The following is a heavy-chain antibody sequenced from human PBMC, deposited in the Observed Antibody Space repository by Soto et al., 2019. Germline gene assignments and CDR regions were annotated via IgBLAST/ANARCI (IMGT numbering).Heavy chain of an antibody. CDR3: ARHSGGGGPPIVGNY. CDR2: INPNSGGT. Sequence: QVQLVQSGAEVKKPGASVKVSCKASGYTFTGYYMHWVRQAPGQGLEWMGWINPNSGGTNYARKFQGWGALPRGASISPAYMELSSMCFEGSAVYYRARHSGGGGPPIVGNYWGQGTLVTVSS. J-gene: IGHJ4*02. V-gene: IGHV1-2*04. D-gene: IGHD3-10*01. CDR1: GYTFTGYY.